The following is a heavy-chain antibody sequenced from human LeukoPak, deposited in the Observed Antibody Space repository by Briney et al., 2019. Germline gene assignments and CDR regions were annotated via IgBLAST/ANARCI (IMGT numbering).Heavy chain of an antibody. CDR1: GFTFSSYD. V-gene: IGHV3-13*01. Sequence: PGGSLRLSCAASGFTFSSYDIQWVRQAIGKGLEWVSVIGTAGATYYSGSVKGRFTISRENAKNSVYLQMNNLRAGDTAVYYCARGRGYYFDYWGQGTLVTVSS. CDR2: IGTAGAT. J-gene: IGHJ4*02. CDR3: ARGRGYYFDY.